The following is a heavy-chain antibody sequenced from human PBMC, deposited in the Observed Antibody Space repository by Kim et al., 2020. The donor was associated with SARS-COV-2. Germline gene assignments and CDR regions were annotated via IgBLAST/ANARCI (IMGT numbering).Heavy chain of an antibody. D-gene: IGHD1-26*01. V-gene: IGHV3-30*01. J-gene: IGHJ4*02. CDR1: GFTFSSYA. CDR2: ISYDGTEI. CDR3: ARSEGATTQPAY. Sequence: GGSLRLSCAASGFTFSSYAMHWVRQAPSKGPEWVTFISYDGTEIYYADSVKGRFTISRDNSKNTLYLQMNNMRAEDTALYYCARSEGATTQPAYWGQGTLVTGSS.